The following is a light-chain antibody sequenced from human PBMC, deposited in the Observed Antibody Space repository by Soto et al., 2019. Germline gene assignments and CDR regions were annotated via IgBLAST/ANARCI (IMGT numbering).Light chain of an antibody. CDR2: EAS. V-gene: IGKV3-15*01. J-gene: IGKJ4*01. Sequence: IVMTQSPATLSVSLGERATLSCRASQSVGTYLAWYQQKPGQPPSLLIFEASTRATGIPARFSGTGSGSDFTLTINGLQSEDVAVYSCQQYSDWPLVTFGGGTRVEIK. CDR3: QQYSDWPLVT. CDR1: QSVGTY.